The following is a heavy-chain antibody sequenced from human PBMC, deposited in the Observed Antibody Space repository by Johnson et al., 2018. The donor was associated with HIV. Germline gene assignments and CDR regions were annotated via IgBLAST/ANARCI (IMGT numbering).Heavy chain of an antibody. J-gene: IGHJ3*02. CDR1: GFTFSDYY. CDR2: ISYDGSNK. V-gene: IGHV3-30-3*01. Sequence: VQVVESGGGLVKPGGSLRLSCAASGFTFSDYYMSWIRQAPGKGLEWVAVISYDGSNKYYADSVKGRFTNSRDNFKNTLYLQMNSLRAEDTAVYYCARVKFSDYYDSSGYRFPDAFESWGQGTMVTVSS. CDR3: ARVKFSDYYDSSGYRFPDAFES. D-gene: IGHD3-22*01.